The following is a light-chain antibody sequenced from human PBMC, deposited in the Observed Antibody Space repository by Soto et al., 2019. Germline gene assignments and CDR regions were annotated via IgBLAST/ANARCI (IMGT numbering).Light chain of an antibody. CDR3: QQYQTSPT. V-gene: IGKV3-20*01. Sequence: LVLTQSPGTLSLSPGERATLSCRASQSVGSDLLAWYQQKPGQAPRLLISSDSRRASGIPDRFSGSGSGTEFPLTISRLEAEDSAVYWCQQYQTSPTFGGGTKVEIK. J-gene: IGKJ4*01. CDR2: SDS. CDR1: QSVGSDL.